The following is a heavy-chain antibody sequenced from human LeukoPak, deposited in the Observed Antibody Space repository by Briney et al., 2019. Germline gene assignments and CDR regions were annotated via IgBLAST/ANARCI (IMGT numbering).Heavy chain of an antibody. V-gene: IGHV4-59*12. CDR3: ARDPYAFDI. CDR1: GGSISSYY. CDR2: IYYSGST. Sequence: SETLSLTCTVSGGSISSYYWSWIRQPPGKGLEWIGYIYYSGSTNYNPSLKSRVTISVDKSKNQFSLKLSSVTAADTAVYYCARDPYAFDIWGQGTMVTVSS. J-gene: IGHJ3*02.